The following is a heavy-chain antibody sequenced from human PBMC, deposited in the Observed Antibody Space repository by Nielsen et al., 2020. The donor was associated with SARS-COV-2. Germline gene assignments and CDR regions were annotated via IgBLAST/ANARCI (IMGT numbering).Heavy chain of an antibody. J-gene: IGHJ6*02. D-gene: IGHD3-3*01. CDR3: ARIQGFWSGYYGYYYYGMDV. CDR2: IFSNDEK. Sequence: WLRQPPGKALEWLAHIFSNDEKSYSTSLKSRLTISKDTSKSQVVLTMTNMDPVDTATYYCARIQGFWSGYYGYYYYGMDVWGQGTTVTVSS. V-gene: IGHV2-26*01.